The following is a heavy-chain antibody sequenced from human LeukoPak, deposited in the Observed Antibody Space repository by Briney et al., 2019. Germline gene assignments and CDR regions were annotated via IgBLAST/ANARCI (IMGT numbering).Heavy chain of an antibody. V-gene: IGHV4-61*02. Sequence: SQTLSLTCTVSGDSISSGDYYCTWIRQPAGKGLEWIGRIYSSGSTNYNPSLKSRLTISLDTSKNQFSLKLSSVTAADTAVYYCARGNWNYFDYWGQGTLVPVSS. CDR1: GDSISSGDYY. D-gene: IGHD1-20*01. J-gene: IGHJ4*02. CDR3: ARGNWNYFDY. CDR2: IYSSGST.